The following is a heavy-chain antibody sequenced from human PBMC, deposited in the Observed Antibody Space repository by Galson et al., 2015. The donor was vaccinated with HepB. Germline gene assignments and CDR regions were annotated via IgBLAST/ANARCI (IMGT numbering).Heavy chain of an antibody. CDR2: ISAYNGNT. Sequence: SVKVSCKASGYTFTSYGINWVRQAPEQGLEWMGGISAYNGNTNFAQKFQGRVTMTTDISTGTAYMELRSLISDDTAVYYCARVTVGATGPLDYYYGMDVWGQGTTVTVSS. V-gene: IGHV1-18*01. CDR1: GYTFTSYG. D-gene: IGHD1-26*01. J-gene: IGHJ6*02. CDR3: ARVTVGATGPLDYYYGMDV.